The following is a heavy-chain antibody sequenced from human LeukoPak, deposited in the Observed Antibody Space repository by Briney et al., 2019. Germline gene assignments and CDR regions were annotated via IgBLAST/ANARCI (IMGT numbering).Heavy chain of an antibody. V-gene: IGHV1-69*05. CDR2: IIPIFGTA. Sequence: GASVKVSCKASGGTFSSYAISWVRQAPGQGLEWMGGIIPIFGTANYAQKFQGRVTITTDESTSTAYMELSSLRSEDTAVYYCARGREPPMDAFDIWGQGTMVTVSS. J-gene: IGHJ3*02. D-gene: IGHD1-26*01. CDR1: GGTFSSYA. CDR3: ARGREPPMDAFDI.